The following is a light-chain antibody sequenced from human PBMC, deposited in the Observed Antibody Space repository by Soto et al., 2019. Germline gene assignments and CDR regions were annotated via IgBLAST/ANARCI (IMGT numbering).Light chain of an antibody. CDR1: QGISSA. J-gene: IGKJ5*01. Sequence: AIQLTQSPSSLSASVGDRVTITCRASQGISSALAWYQQKPGKAPKLLIYDASSLESGVPSRFSGSGSGTDFTLTISSLQLEDFATYYCQQFNNYPLFGQGTRLEIK. CDR2: DAS. V-gene: IGKV1D-13*01. CDR3: QQFNNYPL.